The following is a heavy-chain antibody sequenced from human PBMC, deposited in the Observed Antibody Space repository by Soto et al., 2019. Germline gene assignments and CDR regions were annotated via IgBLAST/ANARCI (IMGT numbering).Heavy chain of an antibody. V-gene: IGHV3-74*01. CDR3: AGVSSSRYEASWFDP. CDR1: GFTFSSYW. CDR2: INSDGSST. D-gene: IGHD6-13*01. Sequence: EVQLVESGGGLVQPGGSLRLSCAASGFTFSSYWMHWVRQAPGKGLVWVSRINSDGSSTSYADSVKGRFTISRDNAKNTLYLQMNSLRAEDTAVYYCAGVSSSRYEASWFDPWGQGTLVTVSS. J-gene: IGHJ5*02.